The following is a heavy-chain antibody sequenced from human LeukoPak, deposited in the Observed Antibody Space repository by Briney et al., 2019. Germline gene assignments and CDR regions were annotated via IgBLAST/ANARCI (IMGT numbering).Heavy chain of an antibody. CDR3: ARGYCSGGRCYDILNYQYGMDV. Sequence: ASVKVSCKASGYTFTSYGVSWVRQAPGQGPEWMGWISVYNGNTNYAQRLQGRVTMTTDTSTSTAYMVLRSLRSDDTAVYYCARGYCSGGRCYDILNYQYGMDVWGQGTTVTVSS. D-gene: IGHD2-15*01. CDR2: ISVYNGNT. CDR1: GYTFTSYG. J-gene: IGHJ6*02. V-gene: IGHV1-18*01.